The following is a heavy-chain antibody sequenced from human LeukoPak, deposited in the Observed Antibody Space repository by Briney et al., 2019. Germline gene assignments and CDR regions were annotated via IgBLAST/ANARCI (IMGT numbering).Heavy chain of an antibody. CDR1: GFTFSSYG. D-gene: IGHD3-22*01. CDR3: ARDSVYDSYFDY. J-gene: IGHJ4*02. V-gene: IGHV3-33*01. CDR2: IWYDGSNK. Sequence: PGRSLRLSCAASGFTFSSYGMHWVRQAPGKGLEWVAVIWYDGSNKYYADSVKGRFTISRDNSKNTLYLKMNSLRAEDTAVYYCARDSVYDSYFDYWGQGTLVTVSS.